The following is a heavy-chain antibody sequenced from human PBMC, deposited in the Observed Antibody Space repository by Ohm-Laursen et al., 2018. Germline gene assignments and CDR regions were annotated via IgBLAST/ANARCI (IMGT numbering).Heavy chain of an antibody. Sequence: TQALTLTCTVSGISLSTSGMRVGWIRQPPGKALEWLARVDWDDEEFYSTSLKSRLTISKDTSKNQVVLTMANMDPVDTATYYCARMVRYCSGGSCFGDNWFAPWGQGTLVTVSS. CDR1: GISLSTSGMR. CDR3: ARMVRYCSGGSCFGDNWFAP. J-gene: IGHJ5*02. D-gene: IGHD2-15*01. V-gene: IGHV2-70*04. CDR2: VDWDDEE.